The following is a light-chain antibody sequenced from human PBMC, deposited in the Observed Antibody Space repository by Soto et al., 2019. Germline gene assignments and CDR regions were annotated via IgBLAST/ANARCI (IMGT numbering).Light chain of an antibody. Sequence: QFVLTQPASVSGSPGQSITISCTGTSSDVGGYNYVSWYQQHPGKAPKLMIYEVSNRPSGVSNRFSGSKSGNTASLTISGLQPEDEADYYCSSYTSSSTFVFGTGTKVTVL. CDR2: EVS. J-gene: IGLJ1*01. V-gene: IGLV2-14*01. CDR3: SSYTSSSTFV. CDR1: SSDVGGYNY.